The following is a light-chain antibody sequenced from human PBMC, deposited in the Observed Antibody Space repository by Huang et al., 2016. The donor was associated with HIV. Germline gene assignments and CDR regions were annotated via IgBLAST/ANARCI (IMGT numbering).Light chain of an antibody. CDR3: QRYDSAPRA. CDR2: GAS. J-gene: IGKJ1*01. CDR1: QDIGNF. Sequence: DIQMTQSPSSQSASPGVRVTLSCRANQDIGNFLAWYQHKPGGVPRLLIYGASTLQSGVPSRFSGRGSGTDFTLTITSFQPDDVATYYCQRYDSAPRAFGQGTKVEI. V-gene: IGKV1-27*01.